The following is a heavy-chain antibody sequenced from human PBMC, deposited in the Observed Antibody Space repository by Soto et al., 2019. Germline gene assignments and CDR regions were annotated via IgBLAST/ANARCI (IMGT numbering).Heavy chain of an antibody. CDR1: GYTFTSYD. CDR3: AGRRASGYYFDY. D-gene: IGHD7-27*01. V-gene: IGHV1-8*01. Sequence: ASVKVSCKASGYTFTSYDINWVRQATGQGLEWMGWMNPNSGNTGYAQKFQGRVTMTRDTSTSTVYMELSSLRSEDTAVYYCAGRRASGYYFDYWGQGTMVTVSS. J-gene: IGHJ4*02. CDR2: MNPNSGNT.